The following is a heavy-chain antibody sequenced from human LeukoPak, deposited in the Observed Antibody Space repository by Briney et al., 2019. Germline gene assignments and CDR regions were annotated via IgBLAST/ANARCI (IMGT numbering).Heavy chain of an antibody. V-gene: IGHV1-69*13. CDR2: IIPIFGTA. D-gene: IGHD2-2*01. J-gene: IGHJ3*02. Sequence: SVKVSCKASGGTFISYAISWVRQAPGQGREWMGGIIPIFGTANYAQKFQGRVTITADESTSTAYMELSSLRSEDTAVYYCARAKHQLLHDAFDIWGQGTMVTVSS. CDR3: ARAKHQLLHDAFDI. CDR1: GGTFISYA.